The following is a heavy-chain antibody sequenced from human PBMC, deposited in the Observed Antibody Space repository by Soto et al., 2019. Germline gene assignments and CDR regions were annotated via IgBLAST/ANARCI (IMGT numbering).Heavy chain of an antibody. CDR1: GGTFSSYA. V-gene: IGHV1-69*01. D-gene: IGHD3-10*01. Sequence: QVQLVQSGAEVKKPGSSVKVSCKASGGTFSSYAISWVRQAPGQGLEWMGGIIPIFGTANYAQKFQGRVTITADESTSTAYMELSSLRSDDTAVYYCARGKVLPRHDAFDIWGQGTMVTVSS. CDR2: IIPIFGTA. CDR3: ARGKVLPRHDAFDI. J-gene: IGHJ3*02.